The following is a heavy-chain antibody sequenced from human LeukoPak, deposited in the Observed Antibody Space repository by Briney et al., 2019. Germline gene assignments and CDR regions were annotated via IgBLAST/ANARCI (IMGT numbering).Heavy chain of an antibody. CDR3: ARGTFDY. J-gene: IGHJ4*02. CDR2: IYTGGNR. CDR1: GFPVNGNY. Sequence: PGGSLRLSCAASGFPVNGNYITWVRQAPGRGLEWVSVIYTGGNRYYAESVKGRFTISRDNSKNTLYLQMNSLRPEDTAIYYCARGTFDYWGQGTLVTVSS. V-gene: IGHV3-66*02.